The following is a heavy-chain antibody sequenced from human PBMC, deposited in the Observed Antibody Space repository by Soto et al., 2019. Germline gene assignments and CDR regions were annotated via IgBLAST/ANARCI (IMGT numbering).Heavy chain of an antibody. J-gene: IGHJ5*02. D-gene: IGHD1-1*01. V-gene: IGHV4-39*02. Sequence: QLDLQESGPGLVKPSETLSLTCSVSGGSTNAGSGCGVWVLQAPGQELEWIGSINYGGNTFYASSLTGRATPSLATSAIAFSLTLTSVTATDTSVYECARLLFRRNNLFDPWGQGPLVTVSS. CDR1: GGSTNAGSGC. CDR2: INYGGNT. CDR3: ARLLFRRNNLFDP.